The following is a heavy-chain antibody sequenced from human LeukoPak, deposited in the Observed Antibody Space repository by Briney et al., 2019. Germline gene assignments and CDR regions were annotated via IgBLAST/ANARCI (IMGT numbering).Heavy chain of an antibody. Sequence: AGGSLRLSCAASGLTFTSYSMNWVRQAPGKGLEWVSSIGSSSTSIYYADSVKGRFTISRDNAKNSLYLQMNSLRAEDTAVYYCARENLEAFDIWGQGTMVTVSS. CDR3: ARENLEAFDI. J-gene: IGHJ3*02. CDR2: IGSSSTSI. CDR1: GLTFTSYS. V-gene: IGHV3-21*01.